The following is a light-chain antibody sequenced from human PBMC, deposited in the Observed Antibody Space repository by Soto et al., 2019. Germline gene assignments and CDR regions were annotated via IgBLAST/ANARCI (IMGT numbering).Light chain of an antibody. J-gene: IGKJ3*01. CDR3: QQFDNLPLFT. V-gene: IGKV1-33*01. Sequence: DIQMTQSPSSLSASVGDRVTITCQASQGISTYLNWFQQKPGRAPKLLIYDASNLETGVPSRFSGSGSGTNFTFTISSLQPEDFATYYCQQFDNLPLFTFGPGTKVDIK. CDR1: QGISTY. CDR2: DAS.